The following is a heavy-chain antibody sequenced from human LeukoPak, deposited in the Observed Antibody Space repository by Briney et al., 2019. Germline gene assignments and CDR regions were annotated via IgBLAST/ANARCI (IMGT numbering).Heavy chain of an antibody. V-gene: IGHV3-33*08. CDR2: IWYDGSSK. CDR1: RLPFSIYG. D-gene: IGHD3-16*02. CDR3: ARDFELSH. Sequence: GGSLRLSCAASRLPFSIYGMHGARQAPDKALEWVALIWYDGSSKHYADSVRGRFTISRDNSKNTLYLQMNSLRAEDTAVYYCARDFELSHWGQGTLVTVSS. J-gene: IGHJ4*02.